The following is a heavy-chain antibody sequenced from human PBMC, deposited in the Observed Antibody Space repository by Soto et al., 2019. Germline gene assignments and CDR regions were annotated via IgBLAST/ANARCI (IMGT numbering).Heavy chain of an antibody. CDR1: GYTFTSYD. Sequence: ASVKISCKDSGYTFTSYDIKWVRQATGKGLEWMGCMNPNSGNTGYAQKFQGRVTMTRNTSISTAYMELSRLRFDVTVVYYCARYRRITIFRKGRFVPWGQGTLVTVSS. CDR3: ARYRRITIFRKGRFVP. D-gene: IGHD3-3*01. J-gene: IGHJ5*02. V-gene: IGHV1-8*01. CDR2: MNPNSGNT.